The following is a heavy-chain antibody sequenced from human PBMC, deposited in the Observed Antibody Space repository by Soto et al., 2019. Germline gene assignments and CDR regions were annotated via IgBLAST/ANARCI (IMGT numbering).Heavy chain of an antibody. V-gene: IGHV1-2*02. D-gene: IGHD2-15*01. CDR1: GYTFTGYY. CDR3: AVGYCSGGSCHRIDY. CDR2: INPNSGGT. Sequence: ASVKVSCKASGYTFTGYYMHWVRQAPGQGLEWMGWINPNSGGTNYAQKFQGRVTVTRDTSISTAYMELSRLRSDDTAVYYCAVGYCSGGSCHRIDYWGQGTLVTVSS. J-gene: IGHJ4*02.